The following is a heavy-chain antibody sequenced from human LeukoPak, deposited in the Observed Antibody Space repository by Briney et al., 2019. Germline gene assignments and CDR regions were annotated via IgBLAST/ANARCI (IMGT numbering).Heavy chain of an antibody. V-gene: IGHV1-18*01. CDR2: ISAYNGNT. CDR3: ARVGADYYGSPYYYYYYMDV. CDR1: GYTFTSYG. Sequence: APVKVSCKASGYTFTSYGISWVRQAPGQGLEWMGWISAYNGNTNYAQKLQGRVTMTTDTSTSTAYMELRSLRSDDTAVYYCARVGADYYGSPYYYYYYMDVWGKGTTVTISS. D-gene: IGHD3-10*01. J-gene: IGHJ6*03.